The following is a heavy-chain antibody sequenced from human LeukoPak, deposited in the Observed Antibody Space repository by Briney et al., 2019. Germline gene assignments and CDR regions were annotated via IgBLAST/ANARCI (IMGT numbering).Heavy chain of an antibody. Sequence: GGSLRLSCAASGFSFNYNAMSWVRQAPGKGLEWVSGISGSGGRTFYADAVKGRFTISRDNSKNTLYLQMNSLRAEDTAVYYCAKDHTRGYSYGYPLGFDYWGQGTLVTVSS. D-gene: IGHD5-18*01. CDR1: GFSFNYNA. J-gene: IGHJ4*02. V-gene: IGHV3-23*01. CDR2: ISGSGGRT. CDR3: AKDHTRGYSYGYPLGFDY.